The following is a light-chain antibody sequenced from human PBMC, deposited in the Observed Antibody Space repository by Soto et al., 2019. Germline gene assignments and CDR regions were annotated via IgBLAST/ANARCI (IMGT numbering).Light chain of an antibody. CDR1: QSISSW. J-gene: IGKJ1*01. Sequence: DIQMTQSPSTLSASVGDRVIITCRASQSISSWLAWYQQKPGKAPKLLIYDASSLQSGVPSRFSGSGSGTKFTLTIASLQPDDFATYYCQQYEAFSGTFGPGTKVDI. CDR3: QQYEAFSGT. CDR2: DAS. V-gene: IGKV1-5*01.